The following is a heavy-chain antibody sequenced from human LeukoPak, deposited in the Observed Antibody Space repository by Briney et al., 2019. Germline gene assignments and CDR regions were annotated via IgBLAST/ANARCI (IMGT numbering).Heavy chain of an antibody. J-gene: IGHJ6*03. CDR2: IRTKAYGATR. D-gene: IGHD3-22*01. Sequence: GGSLRLSRTASGFTFGDYALSWVRQAPGKGLEWVGFIRTKAYGATREYAASVIGRFTISRDDSKSIAYLQMNSLKAEDKAVYYCSRDGNYYDSDYYYYMDVWGKGTTVTISS. CDR3: SRDGNYYDSDYYYYMDV. V-gene: IGHV3-49*04. CDR1: GFTFGDYA.